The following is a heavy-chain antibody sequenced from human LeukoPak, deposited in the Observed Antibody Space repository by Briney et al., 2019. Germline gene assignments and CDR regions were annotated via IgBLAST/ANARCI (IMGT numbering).Heavy chain of an antibody. CDR3: ARTLCSRASCYDGRGNAFDI. J-gene: IGHJ3*02. V-gene: IGHV4-4*09. Sequence: SETLSLTSAVSGASIREYYWTWIRQSPGKGPEWIGYIYGNGTTFYNPSLKSRVTMSVDTSRNRFSLNLRSVTAADSAVYYSARTLCSRASCYDGRGNAFDIWGQGTRVTVSA. CDR2: IYGNGTT. CDR1: GASIREYY. D-gene: IGHD2-2*01.